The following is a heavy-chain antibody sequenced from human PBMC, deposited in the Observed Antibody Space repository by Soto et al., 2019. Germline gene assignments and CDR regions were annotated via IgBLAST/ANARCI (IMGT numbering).Heavy chain of an antibody. CDR3: ARGLTHNDAFDI. D-gene: IGHD3-9*01. CDR2: IYYSGST. J-gene: IGHJ3*02. Sequence: SETLSLTCTVSGGSISSGGYYWSWIRQHPGKGLEWIGYIYYSGSTYYNPSLKSRVTISVDTSKNQFSLKLSSVTAADTAVYYCARGLTHNDAFDIWGQGTMVTVSS. V-gene: IGHV4-31*03. CDR1: GGSISSGGYY.